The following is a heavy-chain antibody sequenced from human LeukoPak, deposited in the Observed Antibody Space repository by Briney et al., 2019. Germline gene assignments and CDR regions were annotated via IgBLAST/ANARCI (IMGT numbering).Heavy chain of an antibody. D-gene: IGHD2-15*01. CDR1: GFTFSSYD. J-gene: IGHJ3*02. CDR3: ARGLRYCSGGSCYNSDAFDI. CDR2: IGTAGDP. Sequence: GGSLRLSCAASGFTFSSYDMHWVRQAAGKGLEWVSAIGTAGDPYYPGSVKGRFTISIENAKNSLYLQMISLRAGDTAVYYCARGLRYCSGGSCYNSDAFDIWGQGTMVTVSS. V-gene: IGHV3-13*05.